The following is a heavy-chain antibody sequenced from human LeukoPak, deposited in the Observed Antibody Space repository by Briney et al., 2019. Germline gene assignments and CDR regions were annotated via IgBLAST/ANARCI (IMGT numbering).Heavy chain of an antibody. J-gene: IGHJ4*02. CDR3: ARDYYDSSSYHYNGPFDY. V-gene: IGHV3-30-3*01. CDR2: LLSDGNSE. D-gene: IGHD3-22*01. CDR1: GFTFSTYA. Sequence: GGSLRLSCAASGFTFSTYAMHWVRQALGKGLEWVAVLLSDGNSEYYADSVKGRFTISRDNSKNTLYLQVNSLRAEDTAVYYCARDYYDSSSYHYNGPFDYWGQGTLVTVSS.